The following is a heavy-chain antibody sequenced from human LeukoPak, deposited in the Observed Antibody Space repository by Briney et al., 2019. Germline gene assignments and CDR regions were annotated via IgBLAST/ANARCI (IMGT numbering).Heavy chain of an antibody. CDR2: IYYSGST. CDR1: GGSISSGGYY. Sequence: SETLSLTCTVSGGSISSGGYYWSWIRQHPGKGLEWIGYIYYSGSTYYNPSLKSRVAISVDTSKNQFSLKLSSVTAADTAVYYCARDLGYYDILTGYYTPGAFDIWGQGTMVTVSS. D-gene: IGHD3-9*01. CDR3: ARDLGYYDILTGYYTPGAFDI. J-gene: IGHJ3*02. V-gene: IGHV4-31*03.